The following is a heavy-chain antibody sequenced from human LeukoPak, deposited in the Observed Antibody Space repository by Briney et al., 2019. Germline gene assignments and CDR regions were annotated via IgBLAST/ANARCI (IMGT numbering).Heavy chain of an antibody. V-gene: IGHV4-34*01. D-gene: IGHD6-19*01. CDR1: GGSFSGNY. Sequence: SETLSLTCAVYGGSFSGNYWSWIRQPPRKGLEGIGEINHSGSTNYNPSLKSRVTISVDTSKNQFSLKLSSVTAADTAVYYCARVGQWLAYYFDYWGQGTLVTVSS. CDR2: INHSGST. J-gene: IGHJ4*02. CDR3: ARVGQWLAYYFDY.